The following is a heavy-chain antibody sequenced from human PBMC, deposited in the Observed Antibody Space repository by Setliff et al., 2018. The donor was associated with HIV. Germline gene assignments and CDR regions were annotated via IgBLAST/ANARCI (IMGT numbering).Heavy chain of an antibody. CDR2: IYYTGST. D-gene: IGHD1-26*01. Sequence: SETLSLTCTVSGGSISSRGDYWSWVRQHPGKGLEWIGYIYYTGSTYSNPSLQSRVRISVDTSKNQFSLRLNSVTAADTAVYYCARVNGAVVGATWDWFDPWGQGTLVTVSS. V-gene: IGHV4-31*03. CDR1: GGSISSRGDY. CDR3: ARVNGAVVGATWDWFDP. J-gene: IGHJ5*02.